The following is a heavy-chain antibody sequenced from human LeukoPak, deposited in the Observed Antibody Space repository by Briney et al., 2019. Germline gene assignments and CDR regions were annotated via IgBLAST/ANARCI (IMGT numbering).Heavy chain of an antibody. CDR3: ARDRDCGTTPCCVDY. V-gene: IGHV3-11*01. CDR2: ITNSGSTI. D-gene: IGHD2-21*01. J-gene: IGHJ4*02. Sequence: GGSLRLSCAASGFSFSDYYMSWVRQAPGKGLEWISYITNSGSTIYYAESVKGRFTISRDDAKNSLYLQMNNLRAEDTAVYYCARDRDCGTTPCCVDYWGQGTQVTVSS. CDR1: GFSFSDYY.